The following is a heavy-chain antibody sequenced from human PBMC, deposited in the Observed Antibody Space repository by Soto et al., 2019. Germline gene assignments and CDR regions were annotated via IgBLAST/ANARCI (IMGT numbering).Heavy chain of an antibody. CDR2: IIPIFGTA. V-gene: IGHV1-69*12. J-gene: IGHJ6*02. Sequence: QVQLVQSGAEVKKPGSSVKVSCKASGGTFSSYAISWVRQAPGQGLEWMGGIIPIFGTANYAQKFQGRVTTTAHESTSTAYMELSRLRSQAPAVDYCASGDYDFWSGPGGGMDVCGQGATVTVSS. D-gene: IGHD3-3*01. CDR1: GGTFSSYA. CDR3: ASGDYDFWSGPGGGMDV.